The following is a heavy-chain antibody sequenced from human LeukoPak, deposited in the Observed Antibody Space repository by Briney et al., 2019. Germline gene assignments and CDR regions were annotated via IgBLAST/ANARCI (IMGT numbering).Heavy chain of an antibody. CDR3: ASIKYGGLFGDFDY. CDR2: INPNSGGT. Sequence: ASVTVSCKASGYTFTDYYMHWVRQAPGQGLEWMGWINPNSGGTNYAQKFQGRVTMTRDTSISTAYMELSRLRSDDTAVYYCASIKYGGLFGDFDYWGQGTLVTVSS. V-gene: IGHV1-2*02. D-gene: IGHD2-21*01. CDR1: GYTFTDYY. J-gene: IGHJ4*02.